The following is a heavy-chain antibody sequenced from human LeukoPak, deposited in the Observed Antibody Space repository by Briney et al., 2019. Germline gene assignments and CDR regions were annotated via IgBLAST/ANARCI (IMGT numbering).Heavy chain of an antibody. D-gene: IGHD2-2*01. CDR2: ISDDGRDT. V-gene: IGHV3-23*01. CDR1: GFSFLSFA. Sequence: GGSLRLSCAASGFSFLSFAMSWVRQAPGKGTEWVSGISDDGRDTRYADSVKGRFTISRDNPGRLLYLQMNNLRDEDTAIYYCAAKNSVLYPFYYWGQGTQVTVSS. CDR3: AAKNSVLYPFYY. J-gene: IGHJ4*02.